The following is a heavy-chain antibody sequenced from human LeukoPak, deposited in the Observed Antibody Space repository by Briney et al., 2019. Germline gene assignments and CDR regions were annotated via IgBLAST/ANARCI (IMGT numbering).Heavy chain of an antibody. Sequence: GGSLRLSCAASGFTVSSNYMSWVRQAPGKGLEWVSVIYSGSSTYYADSVKGRFTISRDNSKNTLYLQMNSLRAEDTAVYYCARDLVQRLTFTFDIWGQGTMVTVSS. CDR3: ARDLVQRLTFTFDI. D-gene: IGHD2-2*01. CDR2: IYSGSST. J-gene: IGHJ3*02. V-gene: IGHV3-53*01. CDR1: GFTVSSNY.